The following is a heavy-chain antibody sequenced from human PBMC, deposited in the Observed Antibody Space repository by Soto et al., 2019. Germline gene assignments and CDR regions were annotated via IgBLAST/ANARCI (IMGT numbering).Heavy chain of an antibody. V-gene: IGHV4-39*01. D-gene: IGHD3-3*01. CDR1: GGSISSSSYY. J-gene: IGHJ4*02. CDR2: IYYSGST. CDR3: ARVDFWSGYPENFDY. Sequence: PSETLSLTCTVSGGSISSSSYYWGWIRQPPGKGLEWIGSIYYSGSTYYNPSLKSRVTISVDTSKNQFSLKLSSVTAADTAAYYCARVDFWSGYPENFDYWGQGTLVTVSS.